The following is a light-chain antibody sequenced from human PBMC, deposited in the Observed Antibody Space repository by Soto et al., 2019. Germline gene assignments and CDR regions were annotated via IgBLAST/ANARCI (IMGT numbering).Light chain of an antibody. CDR1: QGVGNNY. Sequence: EIVLTQSPGTLSLSPGERATLSCRASQGVGNNYLAWYQHKPGQAPRLLIYGASSRATGIPDRFSGSGSGTDLTLTISRLEPEDFAVYYCQQYNNWPPLTFGGGTKVEIK. CDR2: GAS. J-gene: IGKJ4*01. CDR3: QQYNNWPPLT. V-gene: IGKV3-20*01.